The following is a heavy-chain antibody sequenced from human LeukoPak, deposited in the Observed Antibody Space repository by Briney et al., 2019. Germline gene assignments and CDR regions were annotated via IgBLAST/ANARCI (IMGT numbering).Heavy chain of an antibody. J-gene: IGHJ5*02. V-gene: IGHV3-15*01. CDR2: IRSKIDGGTT. CDR3: TTDLLP. CDR1: GFTFSNVW. Sequence: GGSLRLSCVASGFTFSNVWMAWVRQAPGKGLEWVGRIRSKIDGGTTDYAAPVKGRITISRDDSKSTLYLQINSLKIEDTAVYYCTTDLLPWGQGTLVTVSS.